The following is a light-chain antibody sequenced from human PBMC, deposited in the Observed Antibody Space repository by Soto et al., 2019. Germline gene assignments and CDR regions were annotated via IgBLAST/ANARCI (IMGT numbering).Light chain of an antibody. V-gene: IGKV1-8*01. CDR1: QDISSY. CDR3: QQYYSYPPT. Sequence: AIRMTQSPSSFSASIGDRVTVTCRASQDISSYLAWYQQKPGKAPKLLIYAASTLQSGVPSRFSGSGSGTNFTFTISCLQSEDFATYYCQQYYSYPPTFGPGTKVDI. CDR2: AAS. J-gene: IGKJ3*01.